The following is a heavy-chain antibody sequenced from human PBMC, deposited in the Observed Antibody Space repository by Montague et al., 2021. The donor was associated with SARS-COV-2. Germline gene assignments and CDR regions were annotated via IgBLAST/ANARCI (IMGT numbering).Heavy chain of an antibody. CDR3: ARFPYYYDNWFDP. CDR2: IYYSGST. Sequence: TLSLTCTVSGGSISSGDYYRSWIRQPPGKGLEWIGYIYYSGSTYYNPSLKSRVTISVDTSKNQFSLKLSSVTAADTAVYYCARFPYYYDNWFDPWGQGTLVTVSS. CDR1: GGSISSGDYY. D-gene: IGHD3-22*01. J-gene: IGHJ5*02. V-gene: IGHV4-30-4*01.